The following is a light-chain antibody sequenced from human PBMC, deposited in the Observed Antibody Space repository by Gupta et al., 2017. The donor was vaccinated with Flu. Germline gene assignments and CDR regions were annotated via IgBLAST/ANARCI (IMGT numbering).Light chain of an antibody. Sequence: PGERATLSCGASQPIRNDFLAWYQQKPGLAPRLVIFDASRKAAGIPDRFSGSGSGTHFTLTISRLEPEDFAVYYCQKYGSSITFGGGTKVEI. V-gene: IGKV3D-20*01. CDR1: QPIRNDF. CDR3: QKYGSSIT. CDR2: DAS. J-gene: IGKJ4*01.